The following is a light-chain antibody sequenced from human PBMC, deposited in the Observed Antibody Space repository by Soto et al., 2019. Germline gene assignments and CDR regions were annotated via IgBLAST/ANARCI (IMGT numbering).Light chain of an antibody. Sequence: DIQMTHSPPTLSASVGDKVTISCRASQRVSNWLAWYQQKPGKAPKLLIYDASSLETGVPSRFTGSGSGTEFTLTINNLQPDDFATYFCQQYKSFSPWTFGQGTKVDIK. CDR1: QRVSNW. CDR3: QQYKSFSPWT. J-gene: IGKJ1*01. V-gene: IGKV1-5*01. CDR2: DAS.